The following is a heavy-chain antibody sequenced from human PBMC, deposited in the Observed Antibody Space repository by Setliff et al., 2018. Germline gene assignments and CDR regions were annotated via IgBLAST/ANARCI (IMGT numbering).Heavy chain of an antibody. CDR2: IDPRDDFT. V-gene: IGHV1-69-2*01. J-gene: IGHJ4*02. CDR3: AIDYGPTGTPYH. CDR1: GYSFSDFY. D-gene: IGHD1-1*01. Sequence: GASVKVSCKASGYSFSDFYMHWVRQVPGEGLEALGRIDPRDDFTVYAERFKDRLTITADTSTDTSYMEMSSLRIEDTACYYCAIDYGPTGTPYHWGQGTPVTVSS.